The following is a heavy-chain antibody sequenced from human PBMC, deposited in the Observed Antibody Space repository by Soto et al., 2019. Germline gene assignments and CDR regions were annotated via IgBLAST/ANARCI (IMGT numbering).Heavy chain of an antibody. CDR3: AREGGSGSYRYYGMDV. Sequence: QVQLVQSGAEVKKPGSSVKVSCKASGGTFSSYAISWVRQAPGQGLEWMGGIIPIFGTANYAQKFQGRVTITAAESTSTAYMELSSLRSEDTAVYYCAREGGSGSYRYYGMDVWGQGATVTVSS. V-gene: IGHV1-69*12. CDR2: IIPIFGTA. D-gene: IGHD3-10*01. J-gene: IGHJ6*02. CDR1: GGTFSSYA.